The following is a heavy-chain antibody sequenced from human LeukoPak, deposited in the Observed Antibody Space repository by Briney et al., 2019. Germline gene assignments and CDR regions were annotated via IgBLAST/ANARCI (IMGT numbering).Heavy chain of an antibody. J-gene: IGHJ4*02. CDR3: TSLATIQKGDY. CDR1: GFTFSGSA. D-gene: IGHD5-24*01. Sequence: PGGSLRLSCAASGFTFSGSAMHWVRQASGKGLEWVGRIRSKANSYATAYAASVKGRFTIPRDDSKNTAYLQMNSLKTEDTAVYYCTSLATIQKGDYWGQGTLVTVSS. V-gene: IGHV3-73*01. CDR2: IRSKANSYAT.